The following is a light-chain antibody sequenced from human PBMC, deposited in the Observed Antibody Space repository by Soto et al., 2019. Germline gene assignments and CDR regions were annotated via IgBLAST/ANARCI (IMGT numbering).Light chain of an antibody. J-gene: IGKJ1*01. CDR3: QQYGGSSWT. CDR2: GAS. V-gene: IGKV3-20*01. CDR1: QSVSSSY. Sequence: ESVLTQSPGTLSLSPGERVTLSCRASQSVSSSYLAWYQQKPGQAPRLLIYGASSRATGIPDRFSGSGSGTDFTLTISRLEPEDFAVYYCQQYGGSSWTFGQGTKVEIK.